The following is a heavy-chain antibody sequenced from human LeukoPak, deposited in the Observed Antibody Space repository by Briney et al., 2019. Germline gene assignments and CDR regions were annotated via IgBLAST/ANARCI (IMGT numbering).Heavy chain of an antibody. CDR1: GYTLTGYY. CDR2: INPNSGGT. V-gene: IGHV1-2*02. Sequence: ASVKVSCKASGYTLTGYYMHWVRQAPGQGLEWMGWINPNSGGTNYAQKFQGRVTMTRDTSISTAYMELSRLRSDDTAVYYCAREASGSGSYFDYWGQGTLVTVSS. CDR3: AREASGSGSYFDY. J-gene: IGHJ4*02. D-gene: IGHD3-10*01.